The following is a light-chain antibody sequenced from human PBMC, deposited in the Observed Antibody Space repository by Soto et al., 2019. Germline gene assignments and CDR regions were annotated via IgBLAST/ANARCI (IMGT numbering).Light chain of an antibody. J-gene: IGKJ1*01. CDR2: GAS. CDR1: QSLNRD. V-gene: IGKV3-15*01. Sequence: IVMTQSPATLSMSPGERATLSCRASQSLNRDLAWYQQKPGQSPRLLIFGASIRATGIPARFSGSGSGTEFTLTISSLESEDSAVYYCQQYSSWPPWTFGQGTKVDIK. CDR3: QQYSSWPPWT.